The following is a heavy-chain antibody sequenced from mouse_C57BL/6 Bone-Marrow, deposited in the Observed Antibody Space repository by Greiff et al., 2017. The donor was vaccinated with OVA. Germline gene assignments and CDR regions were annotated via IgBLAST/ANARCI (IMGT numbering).Heavy chain of an antibody. D-gene: IGHD1-1*01. V-gene: IGHV5-4*01. CDR2: ISDGGSYT. J-gene: IGHJ3*01. CDR1: GFTFSSYA. CDR3: ARDWFYYYGSSYWFAY. Sequence: DVKLVESGGGLVKPGGSLKLSCAASGFTFSSYAMSWVRQTPEQRLEWVATISDGGSYTYYPDNVKGRFTISRDNAKNNLYLQMSHLKSEDTAMYYCARDWFYYYGSSYWFAYWGQGTLVTVSA.